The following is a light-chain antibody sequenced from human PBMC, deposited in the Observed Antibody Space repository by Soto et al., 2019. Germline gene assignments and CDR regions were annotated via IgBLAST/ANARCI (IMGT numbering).Light chain of an antibody. CDR2: GAS. CDR3: QQYGSSPLIT. V-gene: IGKV3-20*01. J-gene: IGKJ5*01. Sequence: EIVLTQSPGTLSLSPGERATLSCRASQSVSSSYLAWYQQKPGQAPRLLIYGASSRATGIPDRFSGSGSGTDVTLTIIRLEPEDFAVYYCQQYGSSPLITFGQGTRLEIK. CDR1: QSVSSSY.